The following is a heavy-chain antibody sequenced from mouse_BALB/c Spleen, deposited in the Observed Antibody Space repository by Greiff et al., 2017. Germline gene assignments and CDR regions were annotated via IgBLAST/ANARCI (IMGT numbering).Heavy chain of an antibody. CDR3: ARGEVRGDYYAMDY. CDR1: GFNIKDTY. CDR2: IDPANGNT. D-gene: IGHD2-14*01. V-gene: IGHV14-3*02. Sequence: EVKLQESGAELVKPGASVKLSCTASGFNIKDTYMHWVKQRPEQGLEWIGRIDPANGNTKYDPKFQGKATITADTSSNTAYLQLSSLTSEDTAVYYCARGEVRGDYYAMDYWGQGTSVTVSS. J-gene: IGHJ4*01.